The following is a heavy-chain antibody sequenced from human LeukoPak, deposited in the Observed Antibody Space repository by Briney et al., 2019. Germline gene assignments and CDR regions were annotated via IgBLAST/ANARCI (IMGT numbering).Heavy chain of an antibody. CDR3: AKDHCSSTSCYYYYYGMDV. J-gene: IGHJ6*02. D-gene: IGHD2-2*01. Sequence: GRSLRLSCAASGFTFSSYGMHWVRQAPGKGLEWVAVISYDGSNKYYADSVKGRFTISRDNSKNTLYLQMNSLRAEDTGVYYCAKDHCSSTSCYYYYYGMDVWGQGTTVTVSS. CDR1: GFTFSSYG. CDR2: ISYDGSNK. V-gene: IGHV3-30*18.